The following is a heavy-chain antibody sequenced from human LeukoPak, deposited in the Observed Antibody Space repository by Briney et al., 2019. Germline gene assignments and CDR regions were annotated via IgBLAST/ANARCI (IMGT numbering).Heavy chain of an antibody. Sequence: SETLSLTCTVSGGSISSYYWSWIRQPPGKGLEWIGYIYDSGSTNYNPSLKSRVTISVDTSKDQFSLKLSSVTAADTAVYYCARTDCGRSLNCSGGSCSLSDHYYYMDVWGKGTTVTISS. CDR3: ARTDCGRSLNCSGGSCSLSDHYYYMDV. CDR2: IYDSGST. D-gene: IGHD2-15*01. CDR1: GGSISSYY. J-gene: IGHJ6*03. V-gene: IGHV4-59*01.